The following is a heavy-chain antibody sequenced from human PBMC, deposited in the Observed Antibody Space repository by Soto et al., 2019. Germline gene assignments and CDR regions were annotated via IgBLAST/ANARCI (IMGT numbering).Heavy chain of an antibody. J-gene: IGHJ3*02. V-gene: IGHV4-39*01. CDR2: IYYSGST. CDR3: ARLTPTSPTNVGLYAFDI. CDR1: GGSISSSSYY. Sequence: QLQLQESGPGLVKPSETLSLTCTVSGGSISSSSYYWGWIRQPPGKGLEWIGSIYYSGSTYYNPSLKSRVPISVATSKNQFSLKLSSVTAADTAVYYCARLTPTSPTNVGLYAFDIWGQGTMVTVSS.